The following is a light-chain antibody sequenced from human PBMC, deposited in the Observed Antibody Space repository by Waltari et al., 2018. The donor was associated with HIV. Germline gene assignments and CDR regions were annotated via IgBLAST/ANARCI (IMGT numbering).Light chain of an antibody. CDR1: QSVSSN. Sequence: EVVITQSPATLSVSPGERAALACRASQSVSSNLDWYQQKPGQAPRLLIYAASTRATGVPVRISGSGSGTEFTLTISSLQSEDFAVYYCQQYNDWPRTFGQGTKVEIK. CDR2: AAS. J-gene: IGKJ1*01. CDR3: QQYNDWPRT. V-gene: IGKV3-15*01.